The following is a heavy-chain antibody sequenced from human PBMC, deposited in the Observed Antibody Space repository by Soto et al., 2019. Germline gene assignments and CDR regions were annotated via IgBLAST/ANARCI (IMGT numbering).Heavy chain of an antibody. Sequence: SETLSLTCTVSGGSVGSGSYYWSWIRQTPGKGLEWIGYIYYSGSTNYNPSLKSRVTISVDTSKNQFSLKLSSVTAADTAVYYCAREEGYSYGETIDYWGQGTLVTVSS. CDR2: IYYSGST. CDR3: AREEGYSYGETIDY. J-gene: IGHJ4*02. D-gene: IGHD5-18*01. V-gene: IGHV4-61*01. CDR1: GGSVGSGSYY.